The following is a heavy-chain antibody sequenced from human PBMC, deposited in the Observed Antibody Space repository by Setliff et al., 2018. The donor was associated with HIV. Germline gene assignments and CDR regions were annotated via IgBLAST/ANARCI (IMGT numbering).Heavy chain of an antibody. V-gene: IGHV3-21*04. CDR1: GFTFSTYA. CDR3: ARGGFSHGSRRFSDLDS. Sequence: GSLRLSCVASGFTFSTYAINWVRLAPGKGLEWVSSISGSGYPYYADSVKGRFTISRDNAHNSLYLQMNSLRAEDTALYYCARGGFSHGSRRFSDLDSWGRGTLVTVSS. D-gene: IGHD5-18*01. J-gene: IGHJ4*02. CDR2: ISGSGYP.